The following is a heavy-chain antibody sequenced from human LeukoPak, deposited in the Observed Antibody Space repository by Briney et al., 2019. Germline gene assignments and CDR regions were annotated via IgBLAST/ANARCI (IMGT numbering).Heavy chain of an antibody. CDR2: INPSGGST. D-gene: IGHD3-22*01. V-gene: IGHV1-46*01. CDR1: GYTFTSYY. CDR3: ARSLPYYYDSSGYGQYYFDY. J-gene: IGHJ4*02. Sequence: GASVNVSCKAAGYTFTSYYMHWVRQTPGQGLEWMGIINPSGGSTSYAQKFQGRVTMTRDTSTSTVYMELSSLRSEDTAVYYCARSLPYYYDSSGYGQYYFDYWGQGTLVTVSS.